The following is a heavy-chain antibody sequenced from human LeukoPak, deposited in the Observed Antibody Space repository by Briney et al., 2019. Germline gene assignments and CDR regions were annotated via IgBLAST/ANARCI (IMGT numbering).Heavy chain of an antibody. Sequence: GGSLRLSCAASGFTFSGYAMHWVRQAPGKGLEWLTVISTDGNDKHYADSVEGRFTVSRDNSKNTLFLQMNNLRTEDTAVYYCAKDTSVSADYYFDYWGQGTLVTVSS. CDR2: ISTDGNDK. V-gene: IGHV3-30*04. CDR1: GFTFSGYA. J-gene: IGHJ4*02. D-gene: IGHD3-16*01. CDR3: AKDTSVSADYYFDY.